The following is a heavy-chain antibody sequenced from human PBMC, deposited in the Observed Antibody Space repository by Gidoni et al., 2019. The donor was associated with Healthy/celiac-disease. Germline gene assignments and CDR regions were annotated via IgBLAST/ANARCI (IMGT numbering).Heavy chain of an antibody. V-gene: IGHV3-23*01. CDR2: ISGSGGST. CDR1: GFPFISYA. Sequence: EVQLLESGGGLVQPGGSLRLSCAASGFPFISYAMSWVRQAPGKGLEWVSAISGSGGSTYYADSVKGRFTISRDNSKNTLYLQMNSLRAEDTAVYYCAKAGRGGAAAGNDYWGQGTLVTVSS. J-gene: IGHJ4*02. D-gene: IGHD6-13*01. CDR3: AKAGRGGAAAGNDY.